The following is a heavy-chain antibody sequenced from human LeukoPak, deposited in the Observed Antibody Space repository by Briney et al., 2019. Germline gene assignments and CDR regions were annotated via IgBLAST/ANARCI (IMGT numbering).Heavy chain of an antibody. CDR2: IYYSGST. CDR1: GGSNSSYY. J-gene: IGHJ3*02. D-gene: IGHD2-8*01. V-gene: IGHV4-59*01. Sequence: SETLSLTCTVSGGSNSSYYWSWIRQPPGKGLEWIGYIYYSGSTTYNPSLKSRVTITVDTSKNQFSLKLSSVTAADTAVYYCARDGLGYAIFDIWGQGTMVTVSS. CDR3: ARDGLGYAIFDI.